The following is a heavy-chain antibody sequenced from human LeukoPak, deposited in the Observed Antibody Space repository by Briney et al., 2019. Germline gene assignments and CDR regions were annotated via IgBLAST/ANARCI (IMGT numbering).Heavy chain of an antibody. V-gene: IGHV3-21*01. D-gene: IGHD6-19*01. CDR3: ARDYSSGWYTDY. CDR2: ISSSSSYI. CDR1: GFIFSSYS. Sequence: GGSLRLSCAASGFIFSSYSMNWVRQAPGKGLEWVSSISSSSSYIYYADSVKGRFTISRDNAKNSLYLQMNSLRAEDTAVYYCARDYSSGWYTDYWGQGTLVTVSS. J-gene: IGHJ4*02.